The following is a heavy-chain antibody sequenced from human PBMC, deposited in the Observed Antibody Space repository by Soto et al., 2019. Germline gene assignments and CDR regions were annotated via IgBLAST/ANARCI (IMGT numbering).Heavy chain of an antibody. CDR1: GFTFSDYS. J-gene: IGHJ4*02. V-gene: IGHV3-21*01. CDR3: ARGSAHIQVQTFDY. D-gene: IGHD1-1*01. CDR2: ISPTSGAI. Sequence: EVHLVESGGGLVKSGGSLRVSCTASGFTFSDYSMHWVRQAPGKGLEWVSSISPTSGAIYYADSVKGRFTISRDNAKNSLFLQMNSLRAEDTAVYSCARGSAHIQVQTFDYWGQGTLVTVSS.